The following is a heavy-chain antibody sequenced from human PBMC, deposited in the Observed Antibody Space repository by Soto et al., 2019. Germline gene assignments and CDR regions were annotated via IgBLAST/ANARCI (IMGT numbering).Heavy chain of an antibody. CDR2: IKQDGSEK. CDR3: AREVYCMTNSCFGENWFDP. D-gene: IGHD2-2*01. CDR1: GFTFRNYW. J-gene: IGHJ5*02. V-gene: IGHV3-7*01. Sequence: GGSLRLSCAASGFTFRNYWMSWVRQAPGKGLEWVANIKQDGSEKNFVVSVKGRFTISRDNAKNSLYLQMNSLRAEDTAVYYCAREVYCMTNSCFGENWFDPWGQGTLVTVSS.